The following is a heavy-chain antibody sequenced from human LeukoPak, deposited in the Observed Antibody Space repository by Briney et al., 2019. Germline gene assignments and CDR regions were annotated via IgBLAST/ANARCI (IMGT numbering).Heavy chain of an antibody. CDR1: GYTFTSYG. D-gene: IGHD6-6*01. CDR3: ARDFFDSSSSLFFDY. Sequence: ASVKVSCKASGYTFTSYGISWVRQAPGQGLEWMGWISAYNGNTNYAQKLQGRVTMTTDTSTSTAYMELRSLGSDDTAVYYCARDFFDSSSSLFFDYWGQGTLVTVSS. J-gene: IGHJ4*02. CDR2: ISAYNGNT. V-gene: IGHV1-18*01.